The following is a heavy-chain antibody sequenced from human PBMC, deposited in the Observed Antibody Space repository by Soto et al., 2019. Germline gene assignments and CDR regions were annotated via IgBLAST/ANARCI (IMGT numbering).Heavy chain of an antibody. J-gene: IGHJ4*02. Sequence: PGGSLRLSCAASGFTFSDYYMSWIRQAPGKGLEWVSYISSSGSTIYYADSVKGRFTISRDNAKNSLYLQMNSLRAEDTAVYYCARAPYQLKNLHFDYWGQGTLVTVSS. D-gene: IGHD2-2*01. CDR1: GFTFSDYY. CDR2: ISSSGSTI. CDR3: ARAPYQLKNLHFDY. V-gene: IGHV3-11*01.